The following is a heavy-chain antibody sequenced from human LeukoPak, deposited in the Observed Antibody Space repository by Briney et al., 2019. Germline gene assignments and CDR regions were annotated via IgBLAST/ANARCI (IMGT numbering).Heavy chain of an antibody. Sequence: GGSLRLSCAASGFTFSDYNMNWVRQAPGKGLEWLSYISSSRSTIYYADSVKGRFTISRDNAKNSLYLQMSNLRAEDTALYYCAREGFYYDSSGYYPAFDYWGQGTLVTVSS. D-gene: IGHD3-22*01. CDR2: ISSSRSTI. CDR3: AREGFYYDSSGYYPAFDY. J-gene: IGHJ4*02. CDR1: GFTFSDYN. V-gene: IGHV3-48*01.